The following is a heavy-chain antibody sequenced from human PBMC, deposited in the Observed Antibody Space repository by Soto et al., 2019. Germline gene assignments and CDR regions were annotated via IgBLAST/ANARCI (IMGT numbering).Heavy chain of an antibody. CDR1: GFTFSNAW. J-gene: IGHJ6*02. V-gene: IGHV3-15*01. D-gene: IGHD3-3*01. CDR2: IKSKTDGGTT. Sequence: GGSLILSCAASGFTFSNAWMSWVRQAPGKGLEWVGRIKSKTDGGTTDYAAPVKGRFTISRDDSKNTLYLQMNSLKTEDTAVYYCTTEQNPDFWSGYYYYYGMDVWGQGTTVTVSS. CDR3: TTEQNPDFWSGYYYYYGMDV.